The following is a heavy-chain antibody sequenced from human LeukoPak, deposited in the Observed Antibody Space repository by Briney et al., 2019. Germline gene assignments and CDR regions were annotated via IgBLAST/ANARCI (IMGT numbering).Heavy chain of an antibody. V-gene: IGHV1-2*02. J-gene: IGHJ5*02. CDR3: AKGPPEYCSGGSCHSGRNWIDP. CDR2: INPNSGGA. D-gene: IGHD2-15*01. Sequence: ASVKVSCKASGYTFTSYGISWVRHAPGQGLEWIGWINPNSGGADYAQKFQGRVTMTRDTSISTAYMALSRLRSDDTAVYYCAKGPPEYCSGGSCHSGRNWIDPWGQGTLVTVPS. CDR1: GYTFTSYG.